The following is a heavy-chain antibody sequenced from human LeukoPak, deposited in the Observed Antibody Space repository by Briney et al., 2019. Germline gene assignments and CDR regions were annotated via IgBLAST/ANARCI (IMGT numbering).Heavy chain of an antibody. CDR3: ARGTGLAGTGGPYYCYMDV. J-gene: IGHJ6*03. Sequence: GGSLRLSCAASGFTFDDYGMSWVRQAPGKGLEWVSGINWNGGSTGYADSVKGRFTISRDNAKNSLYLQMNSLRAEDTALYYCARGTGLAGTGGPYYCYMDVWGKGTTVSVSS. CDR1: GFTFDDYG. V-gene: IGHV3-20*04. CDR2: INWNGGST. D-gene: IGHD1-1*01.